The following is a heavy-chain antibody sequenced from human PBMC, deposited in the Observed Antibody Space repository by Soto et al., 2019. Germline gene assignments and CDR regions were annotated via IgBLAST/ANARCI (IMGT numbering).Heavy chain of an antibody. J-gene: IGHJ3*02. D-gene: IGHD3-22*01. CDR1: GFTVSSYG. CDR2: IWYDGSNK. Sequence: QVQLVESGGGVVQSGRSLRLSCAASGFTVSSYGMHWVRQAPGKGLEWVAVIWYDGSNKYYADSVKGRFTISRDNSKNTRHMQMISMRAADTAVYYCARVRFHYDVGSGYRTQGGAYDIWGQGTMVTVFS. V-gene: IGHV3-33*01. CDR3: ARVRFHYDVGSGYRTQGGAYDI.